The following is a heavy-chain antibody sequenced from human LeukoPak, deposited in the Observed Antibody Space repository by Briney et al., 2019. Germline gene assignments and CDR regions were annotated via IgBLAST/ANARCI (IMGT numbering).Heavy chain of an antibody. D-gene: IGHD2-2*01. CDR1: GGSISSYY. J-gene: IGHJ6*02. V-gene: IGHV4-59*01. CDR3: ARDRIVVVPAAMQGYYYGMDV. Sequence: SETLSLTCTVSGGSISSYYWSWIRQPPGKGPEWIGYIYYSGSTNYNPSLKSRVTISVDTSKNQFSLKLSSVTAADTAVYYCARDRIVVVPAAMQGYYYGMDVWGQGTTVTVSS. CDR2: IYYSGST.